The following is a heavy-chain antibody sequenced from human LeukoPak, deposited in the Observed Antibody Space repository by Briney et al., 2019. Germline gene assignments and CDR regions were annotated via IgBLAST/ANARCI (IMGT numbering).Heavy chain of an antibody. CDR2: INHGGST. J-gene: IGHJ3*02. CDR1: GGSFSDHF. Sequence: SETLSLTCAVYGGSFSDHFWTWIRQPPGRGLEWIGEINHGGSTNYNPSLKSRVTISVDTSKNQFSLKLSSVTAADTAVYYCARSAAAASGAFDIWGQGTMVTVSS. V-gene: IGHV4-34*01. CDR3: ARSAAAASGAFDI. D-gene: IGHD6-13*01.